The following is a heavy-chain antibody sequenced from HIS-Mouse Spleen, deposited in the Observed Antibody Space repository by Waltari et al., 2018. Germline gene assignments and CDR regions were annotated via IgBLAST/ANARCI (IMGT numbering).Heavy chain of an antibody. Sequence: QLQLQESGPGLVKPSETLSLTCTVSGGSISSSIYYWGWIRQPPGKGLEWIGGIYYSGRTYSNPALKSRVTISVDTSKNQFSLKLSSVTAADTAVYYCAREIPYSSSWYDWYFDLWGRGTLVTVSS. J-gene: IGHJ2*01. V-gene: IGHV4-39*07. CDR3: AREIPYSSSWYDWYFDL. D-gene: IGHD6-13*01. CDR2: IYYSGRT. CDR1: GGSISSSIYY.